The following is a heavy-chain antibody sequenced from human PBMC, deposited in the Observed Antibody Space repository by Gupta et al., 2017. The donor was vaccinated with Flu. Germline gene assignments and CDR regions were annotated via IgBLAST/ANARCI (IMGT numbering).Heavy chain of an antibody. CDR2: IYPGDSDI. CDR3: ARQAYSVGTGIFDI. J-gene: IGHJ3*02. Sequence: PGKGLEWMGIIYPGDSDIRYSPSFQGQGTISADKPISTAYLQWSSLKTSDTAIYDCARQAYSVGTGIFDIWGQGTRGTVSS. D-gene: IGHD1-1*01. V-gene: IGHV5-51*01.